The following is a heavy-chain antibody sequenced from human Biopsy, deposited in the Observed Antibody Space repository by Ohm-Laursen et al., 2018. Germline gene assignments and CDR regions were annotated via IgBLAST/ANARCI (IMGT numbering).Heavy chain of an antibody. J-gene: IGHJ6*02. CDR3: ARPMSRVVAYGMDV. CDR1: GLRFRMYA. D-gene: IGHD2-15*01. V-gene: IGHV3-23*01. CDR2: IGGSGGGT. Sequence: SLRLSCAASGLRFRMYAMSWVRQAPGKGLEWVSAIGGSGGGTYYADSVKGRFTISRDDSKNPVYLQMNSLRVEDRAVYYCARPMSRVVAYGMDVWGQGTTVTVSS.